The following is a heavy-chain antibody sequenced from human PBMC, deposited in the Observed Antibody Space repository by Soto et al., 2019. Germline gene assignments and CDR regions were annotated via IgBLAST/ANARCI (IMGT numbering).Heavy chain of an antibody. J-gene: IGHJ4*02. CDR3: AKDWGPSVVVAATSGY. CDR1: GFTFSSYG. CDR2: ISYDGSNK. Sequence: PGGSLRLSCAASGFTFSSYGMHWVRQAPGKGLEWVAVISYDGSNKYYADSVKGRFTISRDNSKNTLYLQMNSLRAEDTAVYYCAKDWGPSVVVAATSGYWGQGTLVTVSS. V-gene: IGHV3-30*18. D-gene: IGHD2-15*01.